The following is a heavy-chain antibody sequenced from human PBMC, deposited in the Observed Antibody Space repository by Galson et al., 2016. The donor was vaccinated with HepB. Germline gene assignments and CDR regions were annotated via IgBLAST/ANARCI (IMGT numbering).Heavy chain of an antibody. CDR3: ARVVPLYSGGWYVRGDGWFDP. D-gene: IGHD6-19*01. V-gene: IGHV3-11*01. Sequence: SLRLSCAASGFTFSDYYVSWIRQAPGKGLEWVSYISSSGSTIYYADSVKGRFTISRDNAKNSLYLQMNSLRAEDTAVYYCARVVPLYSGGWYVRGDGWFDPWGQGTLVTVSS. CDR2: ISSSGSTI. J-gene: IGHJ5*02. CDR1: GFTFSDYY.